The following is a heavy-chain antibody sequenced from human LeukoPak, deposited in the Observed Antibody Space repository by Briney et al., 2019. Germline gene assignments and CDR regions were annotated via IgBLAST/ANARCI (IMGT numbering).Heavy chain of an antibody. D-gene: IGHD6-19*01. V-gene: IGHV3-7*03. CDR3: ARVSRTYSSPYS. CDR1: GFTFSSHA. CDR2: IKQDGSEK. Sequence: GRSLRLSCAASGFTFSSHAIHWVRQAPGKGLEWVANIKQDGSEKYYVDSVKGRFTISRDNAKNSLYLQMNSLRAEDTAVYYCARVSRTYSSPYSWGQGTLVTVSS. J-gene: IGHJ4*02.